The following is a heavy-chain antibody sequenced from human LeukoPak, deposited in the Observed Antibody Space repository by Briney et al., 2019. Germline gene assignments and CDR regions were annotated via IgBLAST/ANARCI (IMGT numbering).Heavy chain of an antibody. CDR1: GFTFSDYR. J-gene: IGHJ6*02. D-gene: IGHD5-12*01. CDR2: IRYDGNEK. CDR3: ARDRRRGAAGYGLDV. V-gene: IGHV3-7*01. Sequence: PGGSLRLSRVASGFTFSDYRMSWVRQAPGKGLECVASIRYDGNEKYYMESVKGRFTSSRDHAKNSLYLQIDSLRAEDTALYFCARDRRRGAAGYGLDVWGQGTSVTVSS.